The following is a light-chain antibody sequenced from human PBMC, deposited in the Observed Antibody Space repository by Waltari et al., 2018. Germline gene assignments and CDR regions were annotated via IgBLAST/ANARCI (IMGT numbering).Light chain of an antibody. Sequence: EIVMTQSPATLSVSPGERATLSCRASQSVRSNLAWYQQKPGQAPRLLIYGASTRATGVPARFSGSGSGTEFTLTISSRQSEDFAVYYCQQYDSWPPGITFGGGTKVEIK. CDR1: QSVRSN. J-gene: IGKJ4*01. V-gene: IGKV3-15*01. CDR3: QQYDSWPPGIT. CDR2: GAS.